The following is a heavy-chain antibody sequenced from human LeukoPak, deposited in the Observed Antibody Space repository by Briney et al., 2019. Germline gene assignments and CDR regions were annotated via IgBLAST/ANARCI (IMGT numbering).Heavy chain of an antibody. CDR1: GGSISSGGYY. V-gene: IGHV4-31*03. Sequence: SQTLSLTCTVSGGSISSGGYYWSWIRQHPGKGLEWTGYIYYSGSTYYNPSLKSRVTISVDTSKNQFSLKLSSVTAADTAVYYCARDRITMVNEDPGEFDYWGQGTLVTVSS. CDR3: ARDRITMVNEDPGEFDY. CDR2: IYYSGST. D-gene: IGHD3-10*01. J-gene: IGHJ4*02.